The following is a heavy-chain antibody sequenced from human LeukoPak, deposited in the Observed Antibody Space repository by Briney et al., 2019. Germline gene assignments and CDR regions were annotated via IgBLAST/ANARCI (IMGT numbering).Heavy chain of an antibody. CDR3: AKEWELLQDY. CDR2: ISGSGGST. J-gene: IGHJ4*02. Sequence: GGSLRLSCAASGFTFSSYSMNWVRQAPGKGLEWVSGISGSGGSTYYADSVKGRFTISRDNSKNTLYLQMNSLRVEDTAVYYCAKEWELLQDYWGQGTLVTVSS. CDR1: GFTFSSYS. D-gene: IGHD1-26*01. V-gene: IGHV3-23*01.